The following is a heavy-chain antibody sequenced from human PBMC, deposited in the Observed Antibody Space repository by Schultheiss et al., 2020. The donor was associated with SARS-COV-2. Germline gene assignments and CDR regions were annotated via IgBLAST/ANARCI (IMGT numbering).Heavy chain of an antibody. J-gene: IGHJ6*03. V-gene: IGHV4-38-2*02. CDR2: INHFGST. CDR1: GYSISNGYC. Sequence: SQTLSLTCTVSGYSISNGYCWGWIRQPPGKGLEWIGNINHFGSTYYNPSLKSRVTISVDTSKNQFSLKLSSVTAADTAVYYCARDRGSYYGYYYYYYMDVWGKGTTVTVSS. D-gene: IGHD1-26*01. CDR3: ARDRGSYYGYYYYYYMDV.